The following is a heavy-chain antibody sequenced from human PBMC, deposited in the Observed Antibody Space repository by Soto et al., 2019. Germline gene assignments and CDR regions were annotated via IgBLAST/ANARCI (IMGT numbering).Heavy chain of an antibody. D-gene: IGHD2-21*02. CDR2: IYYSGST. CDR3: ARVLLAPQRRRNWFDP. V-gene: IGHV4-59*01. Sequence: SETLSLTCTVSGGSISSYYWSWIRQPPGKGLEWIGYIYYSGSTNYNPSLKSRVTISVDTSKNQFSLKLSSVTAADTAVYYCARVLLAPQRRRNWFDPWGQGTLVTVSS. J-gene: IGHJ5*02. CDR1: GGSISSYY.